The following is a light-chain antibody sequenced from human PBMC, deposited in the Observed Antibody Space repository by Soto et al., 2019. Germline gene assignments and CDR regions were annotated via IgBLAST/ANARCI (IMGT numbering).Light chain of an antibody. CDR1: QGISNY. V-gene: IGKV1-27*01. Sequence: DIQMTQSPSSLSASVGDRVTISCRASQGISNYLAWYQQKPGKVPKLLIYAASTLQSGVPSRFSGSESGTAFNLTISSLQPEDVATYYCQKYNSAPRSFGQGTKVEIK. CDR3: QKYNSAPRS. J-gene: IGKJ1*01. CDR2: AAS.